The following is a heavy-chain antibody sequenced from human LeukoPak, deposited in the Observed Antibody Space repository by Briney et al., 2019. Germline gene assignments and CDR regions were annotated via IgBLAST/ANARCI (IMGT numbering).Heavy chain of an antibody. Sequence: ASETLSLTCTVSGGSISSYYWSWIRQPPGKGLEWIGYIYYSGSTNYNPSLKSRVTISVDTSKNQFSLKLSSVTAADTAVYYCAIDRGYSSGSFDYWGQGTLVTVSS. V-gene: IGHV4-59*01. CDR2: IYYSGST. CDR1: GGSISSYY. CDR3: AIDRGYSSGSFDY. D-gene: IGHD3-22*01. J-gene: IGHJ4*02.